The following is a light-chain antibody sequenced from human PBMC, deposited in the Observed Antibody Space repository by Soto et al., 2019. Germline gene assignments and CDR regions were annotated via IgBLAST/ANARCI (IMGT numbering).Light chain of an antibody. Sequence: QSVLTQPASVSGSPGQSITISCTGTSSDVGSYSLVSWYQQYPDKAPKLIIYEGTKRPSGISNRFSGSKSGNTASLTISGLQAEDEAHYHCCSYAGGGLSLWVFGGGTKLTVL. J-gene: IGLJ3*02. CDR3: CSYAGGGLSLWV. CDR2: EGT. CDR1: SSDVGSYSL. V-gene: IGLV2-23*01.